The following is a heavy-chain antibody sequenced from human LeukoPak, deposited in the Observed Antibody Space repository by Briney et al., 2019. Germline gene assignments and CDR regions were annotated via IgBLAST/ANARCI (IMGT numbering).Heavy chain of an antibody. CDR1: GFTFSSYG. J-gene: IGHJ4*02. CDR3: AKDLGY. CDR2: ISYDGSNK. V-gene: IGHV3-30*18. Sequence: GGSLRLSCAASGFTFSSYGMHWVRQAPGKGLEWVAVISYDGSNKYYADSVKGRFTISRDNSKNTPYLQMNSLRAEDTAVYYCAKDLGYWGQGTLVTVSS.